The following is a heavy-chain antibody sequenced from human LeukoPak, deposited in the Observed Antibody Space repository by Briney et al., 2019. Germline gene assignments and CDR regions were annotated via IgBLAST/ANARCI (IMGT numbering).Heavy chain of an antibody. CDR1: GGSISSGGYY. Sequence: PSETLSLTCTVSGGSISSGGYYWSWIRQHPGKGLEWIGYIYYSGSTYYNPSLKSRVSISVDTSKNQFSLKLRSVTAADTAVYYCARVTRDGYNSYYYYYYMDVWGKGTTVTVSS. V-gene: IGHV4-31*03. CDR2: IYYSGST. J-gene: IGHJ6*03. CDR3: ARVTRDGYNSYYYYYYMDV. D-gene: IGHD5-24*01.